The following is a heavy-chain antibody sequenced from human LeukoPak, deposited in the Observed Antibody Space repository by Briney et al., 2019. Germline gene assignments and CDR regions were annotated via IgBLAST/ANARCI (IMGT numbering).Heavy chain of an antibody. V-gene: IGHV4-34*01. CDR1: GGSFSGYY. D-gene: IGHD5-12*01. CDR2: INHSGST. Sequence: SETLSLTCAVYGGSFSGYYWSWIRQPPGKGLEWIGEINHSGSTNYNPSLKSRVTISVDTSKNQFSLKLSSVTAADTAVYYCAISRYIVAPRFDYWGQGTLVTVSS. CDR3: AISRYIVAPRFDY. J-gene: IGHJ4*02.